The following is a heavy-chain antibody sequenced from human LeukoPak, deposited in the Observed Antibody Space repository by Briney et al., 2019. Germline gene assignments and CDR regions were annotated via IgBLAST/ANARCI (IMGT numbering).Heavy chain of an antibody. CDR1: GFIFSDYY. D-gene: IGHD3-22*01. Sequence: GGSLRLSCAASGFIFSDYYMSWIRQAPGKGLEWVSYISSSGSSIYYADSVKGRFTISRDNSKNTLYLQMNSLRAEDTAVYYCAKEGYYDSSGYKKMGGFDYWGQGTLVTVSS. CDR2: ISSSGSSI. CDR3: AKEGYYDSSGYKKMGGFDY. V-gene: IGHV3-11*01. J-gene: IGHJ4*02.